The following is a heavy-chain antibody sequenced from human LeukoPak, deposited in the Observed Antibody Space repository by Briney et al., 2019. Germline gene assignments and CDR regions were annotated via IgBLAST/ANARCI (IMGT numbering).Heavy chain of an antibody. V-gene: IGHV1-8*01. CDR1: GYTFTSYD. CDR2: MNPNSGNT. CDR3: ARGTSSSWYTSDFDY. Sequence: APAKVSCKASGYTFTSYDINWVRQATGQGLEWMGWMNPNSGNTGYAQKFQGRVTMTRNTSISTAYMELSSLRSEDTAVYYCARGTSSSWYTSDFDYWGQGTLVTVSS. J-gene: IGHJ4*02. D-gene: IGHD6-13*01.